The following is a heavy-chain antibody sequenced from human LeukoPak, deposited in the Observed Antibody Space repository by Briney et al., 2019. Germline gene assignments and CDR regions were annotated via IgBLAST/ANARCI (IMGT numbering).Heavy chain of an antibody. CDR1: GFTVSNDY. V-gene: IGHV3-53*01. D-gene: IGHD3-3*01. Sequence: PGGSLRLSCAASGFTVSNDYMSWVRQAPGKGLEWVSVIYSGGSTYYADSVKGRFTISRDNSKNTLYLQMNSLRAEDTAVYYCAKPTTPSYYDFWSGAWDFDYWGQGTLVTVSS. CDR2: IYSGGST. J-gene: IGHJ4*02. CDR3: AKPTTPSYYDFWSGAWDFDY.